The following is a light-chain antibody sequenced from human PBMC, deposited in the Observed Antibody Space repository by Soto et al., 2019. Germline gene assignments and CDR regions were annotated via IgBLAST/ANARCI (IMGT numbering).Light chain of an antibody. CDR1: SSNIGAGFD. CDR3: QSYDSRLSAVV. J-gene: IGLJ2*01. Sequence: QSVLTQPPSVSGAPGQRVTISCTGNSSNIGAGFDVHWYHQLPGTAPKLLIYDNSNRPSGVPDRFSGSKSGTSASLAITGLQAEDGTDYYCQSYDSRLSAVVFGGGTKLTVL. V-gene: IGLV1-40*01. CDR2: DNS.